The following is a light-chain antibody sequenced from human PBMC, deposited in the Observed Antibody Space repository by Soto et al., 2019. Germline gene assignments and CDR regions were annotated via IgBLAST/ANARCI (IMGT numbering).Light chain of an antibody. CDR2: KVS. Sequence: DIVMTQSPLSLPVALGQPASISCRSSQSLVYSDGNTYLNWFQQRPGQSPRRLIYKVSNRDPGVPDRFSGSGSGTDFTLKISRVEAEDVGVYYCMQGTHLMYTFGQGTKLEIK. CDR3: MQGTHLMYT. CDR1: QSLVYSDGNTY. J-gene: IGKJ2*01. V-gene: IGKV2-30*01.